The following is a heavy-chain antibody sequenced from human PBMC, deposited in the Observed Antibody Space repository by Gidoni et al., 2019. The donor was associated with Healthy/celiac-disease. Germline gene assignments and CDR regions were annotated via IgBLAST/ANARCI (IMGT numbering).Heavy chain of an antibody. V-gene: IGHV3-20*04. CDR3: ARDLETTVTLDDAFDI. Sequence: EVQLVESGGGVVRPGGSLSLSGDASGFNFDDYGLSWVRQSPGKGLEWVSGITWNGGSTGYADSVKGRFTISRDNAKNSLYLQMNSLRAEDTALYYCARDLETTVTLDDAFDIWGQGTMVTVSS. CDR1: GFNFDDYG. J-gene: IGHJ3*02. CDR2: ITWNGGST. D-gene: IGHD4-17*01.